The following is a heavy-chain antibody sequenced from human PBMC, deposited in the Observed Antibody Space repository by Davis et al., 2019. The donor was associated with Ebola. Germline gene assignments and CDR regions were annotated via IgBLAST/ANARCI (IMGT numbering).Heavy chain of an antibody. CDR1: GYSFTSYW. V-gene: IGHV5-51*01. CDR3: ARTLRFLEWLFDY. J-gene: IGHJ4*02. CDR2: IYPGDSDT. D-gene: IGHD3-3*01. Sequence: GESLKVSCQGSGYSFTSYWIGWVRQMPGKGLEWMGIIYPGDSDTRYSPSFQGQVTISADKSISTAYLQWSSLKASDTAMYYCARTLRFLEWLFDYWGQGTLVTVSS.